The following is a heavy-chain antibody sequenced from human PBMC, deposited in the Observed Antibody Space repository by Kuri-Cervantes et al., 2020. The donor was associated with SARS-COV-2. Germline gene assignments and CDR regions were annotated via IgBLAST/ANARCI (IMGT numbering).Heavy chain of an antibody. Sequence: LSLTCAASGFTFSSYAMGWVRQAPGKGLEWVSVIYSGGSSTYYADSVKGRFTISRDNSKNTLYLQMNSLRAEDTAVYYCAKDQDYYDSSGQFDYRGQGTLVTVSS. CDR3: AKDQDYYDSSGQFDY. D-gene: IGHD3-22*01. CDR2: IYSGGSST. V-gene: IGHV3-23*03. J-gene: IGHJ4*02. CDR1: GFTFSSYA.